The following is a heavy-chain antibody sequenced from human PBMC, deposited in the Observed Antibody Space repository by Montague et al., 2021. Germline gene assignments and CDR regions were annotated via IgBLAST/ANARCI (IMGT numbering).Heavy chain of an antibody. CDR3: ARTSASSDY. V-gene: IGHV6-1*01. CDR2: KKKN. J-gene: IGHJ4*02. D-gene: IGHD1-26*01. Sequence: KKKNDYAVSVKSRITINPDTSKNQISLQLNSVTPEDTAVYYCARTSASSDYWGQGTLVTVSS.